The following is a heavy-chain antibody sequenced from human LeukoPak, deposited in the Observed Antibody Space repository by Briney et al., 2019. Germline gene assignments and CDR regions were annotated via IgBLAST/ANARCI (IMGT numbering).Heavy chain of an antibody. V-gene: IGHV4-59*01. CDR1: GGSISSYY. D-gene: IGHD3-10*01. J-gene: IGHJ4*02. CDR3: ARGIYGSQYFDY. Sequence: SETLSLTCTVSGGSISSYYWSWIRQPPGKGLEWIGYIYYSGSTNYNPSLKSRVTISVDTSKNQFSLKLSSVTAADTAVYYCARGIYGSQYFDYWGQGTLVTVSS. CDR2: IYYSGST.